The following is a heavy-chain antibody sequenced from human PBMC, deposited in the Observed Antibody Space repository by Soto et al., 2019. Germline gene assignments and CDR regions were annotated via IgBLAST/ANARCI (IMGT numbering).Heavy chain of an antibody. CDR3: ARGLTFDL. D-gene: IGHD2-21*01. V-gene: IGHV3-23*01. CDR2: INGGGDST. Sequence: EVQLLESGGGLVQPGGSLRLSCAASGFTFSSYAMSWVRQAPGKGLEWVSGINGGGDSTYFADSVRGRFTISRDNSKNTLFLPMNSLRAEDKAVYYCARGLTFDLWGQGTLVTVSS. J-gene: IGHJ4*02. CDR1: GFTFSSYA.